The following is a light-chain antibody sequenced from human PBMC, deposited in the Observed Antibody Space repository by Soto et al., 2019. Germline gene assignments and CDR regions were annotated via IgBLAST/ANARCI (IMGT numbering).Light chain of an antibody. Sequence: QSALTQPASVSGSPGQSITISCTGTSSDVGGYNYVSWYQQHPGKAPKLVIYDVSNRPSGVSNRFSGSKSGNTASLTISGLQAEDEPDYYCSSYTSSSTYVVFGGGTKLTVL. J-gene: IGLJ2*01. CDR1: SSDVGGYNY. V-gene: IGLV2-14*01. CDR2: DVS. CDR3: SSYTSSSTYVV.